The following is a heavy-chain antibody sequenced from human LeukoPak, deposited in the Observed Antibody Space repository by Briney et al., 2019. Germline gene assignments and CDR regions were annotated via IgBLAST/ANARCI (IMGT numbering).Heavy chain of an antibody. D-gene: IGHD1-26*01. V-gene: IGHV3-66*02. CDR2: IHSGGST. CDR3: ARDFVGATTTHFDY. J-gene: IGHJ4*02. Sequence: GGSLRLSCAASGFTVSSDFMNWVRQAPGKGLEWVSFIHSGGSTFYADSVKGRFTISRDNSKNTPALQMNSLGAEDTAVYYCARDFVGATTTHFDYWGQGTLVTVSS. CDR1: GFTVSSDF.